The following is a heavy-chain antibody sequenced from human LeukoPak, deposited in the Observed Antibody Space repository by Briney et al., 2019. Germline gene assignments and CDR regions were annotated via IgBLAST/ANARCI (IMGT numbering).Heavy chain of an antibody. CDR1: GFIFRSYW. CDR3: ARGDSSGWGLDY. J-gene: IGHJ4*02. Sequence: GALRLSREGSGFIFRSYWMSWVRQAPGEGLGGGGNINQEGSERNHGDSVNGRFTISRDNAENSLYLQMNSLRAEDTAVYYCARGDSSGWGLDYWGLGTLVTVSS. CDR2: INQEGSER. D-gene: IGHD6-19*01. V-gene: IGHV3-7*01.